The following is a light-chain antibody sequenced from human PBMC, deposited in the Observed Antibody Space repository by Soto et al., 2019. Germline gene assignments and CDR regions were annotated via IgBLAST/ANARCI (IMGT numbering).Light chain of an antibody. CDR1: QSISSN. CDR2: RAS. V-gene: IGKV3-15*01. J-gene: IGKJ1*01. CDR3: QQYHNLWT. Sequence: EIVMTQSPATLSVSPGERATLSCRASQSISSNLAWYQQKPGQAPRLLIYRASTRATGTPARFSGSGSGTEFTLTITSLQSEDFALYYCQQYHNLWTFGQGTKVDI.